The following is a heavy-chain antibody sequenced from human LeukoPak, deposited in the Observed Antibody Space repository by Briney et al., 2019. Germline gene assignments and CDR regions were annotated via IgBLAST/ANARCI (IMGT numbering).Heavy chain of an antibody. Sequence: PGKSLRLSCAASGFTFGSYAMTWVRQAPGKGLEWVSTITGGGENTYYADSVRGRFTISRDNSETTLHLQMNGLRAEDTAVYYCAKVLTGSQDYWGQGTLVTVSS. V-gene: IGHV3-23*01. D-gene: IGHD7-27*01. CDR3: AKVLTGSQDY. CDR2: ITGGGENT. CDR1: GFTFGSYA. J-gene: IGHJ4*02.